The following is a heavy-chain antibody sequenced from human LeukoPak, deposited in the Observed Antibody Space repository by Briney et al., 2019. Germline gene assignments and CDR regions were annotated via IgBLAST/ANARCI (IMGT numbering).Heavy chain of an antibody. CDR3: AKDLIDGGSGAGL. D-gene: IGHD6-13*01. J-gene: IGHJ4*02. CDR1: GFTFSSYG. CDR2: IWYDGSNK. Sequence: GGSLRLSCAASGFTFSSYGMHWVRQAPGKGLEWVAVIWYDGSNKYYADSVKGRFTISRDNSKNTLYLQMNSLRAEDTAVYYCAKDLIDGGSGAGLWSQGTLVTVSS. V-gene: IGHV3-33*06.